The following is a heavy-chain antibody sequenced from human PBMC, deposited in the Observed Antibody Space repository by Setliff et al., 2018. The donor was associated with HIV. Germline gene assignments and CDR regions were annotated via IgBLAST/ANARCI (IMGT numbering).Heavy chain of an antibody. D-gene: IGHD3-9*01. Sequence: ASVKVSCKVSGYSLTELSIHWVRQAPGEGLEWMGGFDPEDDETVYAEKFQGRVTMTEDTSTDTAYMALSSLRSEDTAMYYFATSGFYDILTGPTPGVFDIWGQGTMVTVSS. V-gene: IGHV1-24*01. CDR3: ATSGFYDILTGPTPGVFDI. J-gene: IGHJ3*02. CDR2: FDPEDDET. CDR1: GYSLTELS.